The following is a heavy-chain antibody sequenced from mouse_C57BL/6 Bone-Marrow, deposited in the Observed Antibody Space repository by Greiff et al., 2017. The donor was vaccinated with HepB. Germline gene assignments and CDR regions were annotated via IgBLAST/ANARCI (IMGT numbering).Heavy chain of an antibody. CDR1: GYTFTSYW. Sequence: VQLQQPGAELVMPGASVKLSCKASGYTFTSYWMHWVKQRPGQGLEWIGEIDPSDSYTNYNQKFKGKSTLTVDKSSSTAYMQLSSLTSEDSAVYYCARGNYYGSIHFDVWGTGTTVTVSS. J-gene: IGHJ1*03. D-gene: IGHD1-1*01. V-gene: IGHV1-69*01. CDR3: ARGNYYGSIHFDV. CDR2: IDPSDSYT.